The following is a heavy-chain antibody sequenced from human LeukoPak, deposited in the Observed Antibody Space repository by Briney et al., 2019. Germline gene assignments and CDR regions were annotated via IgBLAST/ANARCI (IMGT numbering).Heavy chain of an antibody. J-gene: IGHJ4*02. CDR3: ARLAIAAADIFDY. CDR1: GGSISSSSYY. CDR2: IYYSGST. D-gene: IGHD6-25*01. V-gene: IGHV4-39*07. Sequence: SETLSLTCTVSGGSISSSSYYWGWIRQPPGKGLEWIGSIYYSGSTYYNPSLKSRVTISVDTSKNQVSLRLNSVTAADTAVYYCARLAIAAADIFDYWGQGVLVTVSS.